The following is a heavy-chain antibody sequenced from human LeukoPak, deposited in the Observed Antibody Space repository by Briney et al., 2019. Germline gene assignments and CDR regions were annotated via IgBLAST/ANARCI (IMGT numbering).Heavy chain of an antibody. CDR3: ATYYGSGKSWFDP. V-gene: IGHV5-10-1*01. Sequence: GESLRISCKGSRYSFTSYWISWVRQMPGKGLEWTGRIDPSDSYTNYSPAFQGHVTISVAKSISPAYLQWNSLKASDTAMYYCATYYGSGKSWFDPWGQGTLVTVSS. D-gene: IGHD3-10*01. CDR1: RYSFTSYW. J-gene: IGHJ5*02. CDR2: IDPSDSYT.